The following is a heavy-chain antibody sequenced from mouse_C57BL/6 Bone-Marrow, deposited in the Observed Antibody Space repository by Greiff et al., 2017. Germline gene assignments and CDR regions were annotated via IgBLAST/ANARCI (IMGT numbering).Heavy chain of an antibody. CDR2: IYPGSGST. CDR3: ARSNGYYYGSRGY. V-gene: IGHV1-55*01. Sequence: QVQLQQPGAELVKPGASVKMSCKASGYTFTSYWITWVKQRPGQGLAWIGDIYPGSGSTNYNEKFKSKATLTVDTSSSTAYMQLSSLTSEDSAVYYCARSNGYYYGSRGYWGQGTTLTVSS. CDR1: GYTFTSYW. J-gene: IGHJ2*01. D-gene: IGHD1-1*01.